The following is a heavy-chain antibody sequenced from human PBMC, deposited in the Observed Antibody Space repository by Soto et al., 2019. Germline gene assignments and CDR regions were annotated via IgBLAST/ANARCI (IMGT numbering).Heavy chain of an antibody. J-gene: IGHJ4*02. D-gene: IGHD6-19*01. CDR3: ARYIAVAGTIDY. V-gene: IGHV1-2*02. CDR1: GYTFTGYY. CDR2: INPNSGGT. Sequence: ASVMVSCKASGYTFTGYYMHWVRQAPGQGLEWMGWINPNSGGTNYAQKFQGRVTMTRDTSISTAYMELSRLRSDDTAVYYCARYIAVAGTIDYWGQGTLVTVSS.